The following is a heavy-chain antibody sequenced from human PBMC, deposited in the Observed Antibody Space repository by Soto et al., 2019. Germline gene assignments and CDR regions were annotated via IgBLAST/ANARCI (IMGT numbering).Heavy chain of an antibody. V-gene: IGHV3-73*01. Sequence: EVQLVESGGGLVQPGGSLKRSCAASGFTLSGFDIHWVRQASGQGLEWVGRIKTKVESYATGVAASVQGRFTISRDDSKITAYLQMNSLKSEDTAVYYCTRRSCSGVGCYSDFDHWGQGTLVTVSS. CDR2: IKTKVESYAT. CDR3: TRRSCSGVGCYSDFDH. J-gene: IGHJ4*02. CDR1: GFTLSGFD. D-gene: IGHD2-15*01.